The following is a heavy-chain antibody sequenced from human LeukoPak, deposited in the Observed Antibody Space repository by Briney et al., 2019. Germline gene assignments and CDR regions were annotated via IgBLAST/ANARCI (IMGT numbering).Heavy chain of an antibody. CDR1: GYTFTSYG. CDR3: ARGGRAAGTLLSWFDP. J-gene: IGHJ5*02. V-gene: IGHV1-18*01. CDR2: ISAYNGNT. Sequence: ASVKVSCKASGYTFTSYGISWVRQAPGQGLEWMGWISAYNGNTNYAQKLQGRVTMTTDTSTSTAYMELRSLRSDDTAVYYCARGGRAAGTLLSWFDPWGQGTLVTISS. D-gene: IGHD6-13*01.